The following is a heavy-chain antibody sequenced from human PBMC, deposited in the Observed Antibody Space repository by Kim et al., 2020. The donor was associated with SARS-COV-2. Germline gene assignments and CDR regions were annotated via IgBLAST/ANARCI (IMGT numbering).Heavy chain of an antibody. CDR3: ARGEHYDSRGWRGKLDY. V-gene: IGHV1-46*01. CDR2: INPSDGST. J-gene: IGHJ4*02. CDR1: GYTFTSYY. Sequence: ASVKVSCKASGYTFTSYYMHWVRQAPGQGLEWMGIINPSDGSTTSAQKFQGRVTMTRDTSTSTVYMELSSLRSEDTAVYYCARGEHYDSRGWRGKLDYWGQGTLVTVSS. D-gene: IGHD3-22*01.